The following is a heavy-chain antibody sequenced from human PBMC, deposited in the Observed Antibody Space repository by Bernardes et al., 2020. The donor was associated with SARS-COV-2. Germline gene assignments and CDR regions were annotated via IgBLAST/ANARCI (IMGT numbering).Heavy chain of an antibody. Sequence: ASVKVSCKASGYTFTTYDINWVRQAAGQGLEWMGWMNPDSANTGYAQKFQGRITMTRNTSISTAYMELSSLRSEDTAVYYCARGPIGVAGTRVFDWFDPWSQGTLVTVSS. CDR1: GYTFTTYD. CDR2: MNPDSANT. V-gene: IGHV1-8*01. D-gene: IGHD6-19*01. CDR3: ARGPIGVAGTRVFDWFDP. J-gene: IGHJ5*02.